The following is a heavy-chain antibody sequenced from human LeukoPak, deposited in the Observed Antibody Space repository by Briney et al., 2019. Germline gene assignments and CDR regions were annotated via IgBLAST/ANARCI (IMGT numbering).Heavy chain of an antibody. Sequence: SGPTLVKPTQTLTLTCTFSGFSLTTSGVGVGWIRQPPGKALEWLALIYWDDDKRYRPSLRGRLTITKDTSKNQVVFTMTNMDSVDTATYYCARYIAASNTGGGSASSAFDIWGQGTMVTVSS. CDR3: ARYIAASNTGGGSASSAFDI. J-gene: IGHJ3*02. CDR2: IYWDDDK. V-gene: IGHV2-5*02. CDR1: GFSLTTSGVG. D-gene: IGHD6-13*01.